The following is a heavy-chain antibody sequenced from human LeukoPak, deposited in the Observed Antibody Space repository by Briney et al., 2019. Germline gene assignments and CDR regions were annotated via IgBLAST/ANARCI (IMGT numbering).Heavy chain of an antibody. D-gene: IGHD3-10*01. Sequence: GGSLRLSCAASGFTFSSYAMHWVRQAPGKGLEWVAVISYDGSNKYYADSVKGRFTISRDNSKNTLYLQMNSLRAEDTAVYYCARGAGGSGSYLYYYYGMDVWGQGTTVTVSS. V-gene: IGHV3-30-3*01. CDR2: ISYDGSNK. CDR3: ARGAGGSGSYLYYYYGMDV. J-gene: IGHJ6*02. CDR1: GFTFSSYA.